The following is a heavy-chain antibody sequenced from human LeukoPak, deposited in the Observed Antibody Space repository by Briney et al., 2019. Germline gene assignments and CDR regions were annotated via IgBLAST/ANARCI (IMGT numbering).Heavy chain of an antibody. CDR3: ARLMGTVTTYDY. V-gene: IGHV3-7*01. Sequence: GGSLRLSCAASGFTFSNHWMSWVRQAPGKGPEWVASITPDGSGDYYMDSVRGRFTISRDNAENSLYLQMNSLGAEDTAVYYCARLMGTVTTYDYWGQGTLVTVSS. J-gene: IGHJ4*02. CDR1: GFTFSNHW. CDR2: ITPDGSGD. D-gene: IGHD1-7*01.